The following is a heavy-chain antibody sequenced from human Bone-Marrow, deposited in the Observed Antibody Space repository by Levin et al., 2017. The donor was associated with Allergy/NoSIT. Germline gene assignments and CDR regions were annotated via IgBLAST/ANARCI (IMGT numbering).Heavy chain of an antibody. CDR3: AREEKSANWFDP. V-gene: IGHV4-61*01. Sequence: SQTLSLTCTVSGGSVSSNSYYWSWIRQPPGKGLEWIGYIHYSGSTNYNPSLKSRVTISVDTSKNQFSLKLNSVTAADTAVYYCAREEKSANWFDPWGQGTLVTVSS. J-gene: IGHJ5*02. CDR1: GGSVSSNSYY. CDR2: IHYSGST.